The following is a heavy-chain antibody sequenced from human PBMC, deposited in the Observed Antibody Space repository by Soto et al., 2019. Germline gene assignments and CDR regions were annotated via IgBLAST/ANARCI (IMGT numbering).Heavy chain of an antibody. CDR1: GGTFNNYV. CDR2: IIPIFGTP. CDR3: AGRCDGTNCLAHFDY. J-gene: IGHJ4*02. Sequence: ASVKVSCKASGGTFNNYVINWVRQAPGQGLEWMAGIIPIFGTPNYAQKFQGRVTITADKSTSTAYMELNSLRSEDTAVYYCAGRCDGTNCLAHFDYWGQGTLVTVSS. V-gene: IGHV1-69*06. D-gene: IGHD2-2*01.